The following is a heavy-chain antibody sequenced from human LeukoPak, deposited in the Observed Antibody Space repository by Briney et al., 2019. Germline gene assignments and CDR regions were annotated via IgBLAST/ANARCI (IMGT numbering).Heavy chain of an antibody. V-gene: IGHV3-49*03. CDR1: GFTFGDYT. J-gene: IGHJ4*02. CDR3: TTPGIAAVGTRGYYFDY. Sequence: PGGSLRLSCTASGFTFGDYTMSWFRQAPGQGLEWVGFIRSEAYGGTTEYAASVKGRFTISRDDSRSIAYLRMNSLKTEDTAVYYCTTPGIAAVGTRGYYFDYWGQGTLVTVSS. CDR2: IRSEAYGGTT. D-gene: IGHD6-13*01.